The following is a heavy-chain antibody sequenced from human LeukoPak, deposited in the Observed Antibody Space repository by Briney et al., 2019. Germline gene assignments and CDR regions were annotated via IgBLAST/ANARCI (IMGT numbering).Heavy chain of an antibody. J-gene: IGHJ4*02. Sequence: GGSLRLSCAASGFTFNNYDMHWVRQVTGKGLEWVSSIGTTGDTHYSESVKGRFTISRENAKNSFYLQMNNLRAGDTAVYYCTREKAYCGLGCYYDYWGLGTQVIVSS. V-gene: IGHV3-13*01. CDR1: GFTFNNYD. CDR2: IGTTGDT. D-gene: IGHD2-21*01. CDR3: TREKAYCGLGCYYDY.